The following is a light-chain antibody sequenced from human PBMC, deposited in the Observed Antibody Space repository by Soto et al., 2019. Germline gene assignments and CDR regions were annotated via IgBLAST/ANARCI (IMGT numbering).Light chain of an antibody. Sequence: DIRMTQSPSSLSASVGDRVTITCQASQDIDKYLSWYQQKPGKAPKLLIYDAYNLETGVPPRFSGSGSGTDFTFTISSLQPEDIATYYCQQYDDLPFTFVPGTKLDIK. CDR2: DAY. V-gene: IGKV1-33*01. CDR1: QDIDKY. CDR3: QQYDDLPFT. J-gene: IGKJ3*01.